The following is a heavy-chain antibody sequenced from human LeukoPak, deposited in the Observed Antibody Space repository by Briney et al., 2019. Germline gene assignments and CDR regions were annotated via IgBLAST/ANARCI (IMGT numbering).Heavy chain of an antibody. CDR2: IYHSGTT. D-gene: IGHD1-26*01. J-gene: IGHJ4*02. Sequence: SETLSLTCAVSGYSISGGYCWGWIRQPPGKGLEWIGSIYHSGTTYYNPSLKSRVTISVDTSKNPFSLKLSSVTAADTAVYYCTRVGVGATNPLRWGQGTLVTVSS. CDR1: GYSISGGYC. V-gene: IGHV4-38-2*01. CDR3: TRVGVGATNPLR.